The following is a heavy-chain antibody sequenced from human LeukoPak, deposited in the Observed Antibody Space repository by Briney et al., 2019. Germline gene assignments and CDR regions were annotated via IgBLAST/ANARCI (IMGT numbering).Heavy chain of an antibody. V-gene: IGHV1-8*02. J-gene: IGHJ4*02. CDR3: ARGIGSGRPFDY. Sequence: ASVKVSCKASGYTFTSYAMNWVRQAPGQGLEWMGWMNPNSGNTGYAQKFQGRVTMTRNTSISTAYMELSSLRSEDTAVYYCARGIGSGRPFDYWGQGTLVTVSS. D-gene: IGHD1-26*01. CDR1: GYTFTSYA. CDR2: MNPNSGNT.